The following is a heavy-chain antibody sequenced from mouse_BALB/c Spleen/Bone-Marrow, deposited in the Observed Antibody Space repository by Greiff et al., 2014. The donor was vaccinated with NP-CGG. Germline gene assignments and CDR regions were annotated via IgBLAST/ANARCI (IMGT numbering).Heavy chain of an antibody. Sequence: EVQRVESGGGLVQPGGSLKLSCAASGFDFSRYWMSWVRQAPGKGLEWIGEINPDSSTINYTPSLKDKFIISRDNAKNTLYLQMSKVRSEDAALYYCARQGYYGKGDYWGQGTTLTVSS. J-gene: IGHJ2*01. CDR3: ARQGYYGKGDY. D-gene: IGHD2-1*01. CDR2: INPDSSTI. V-gene: IGHV4-1*02. CDR1: GFDFSRYW.